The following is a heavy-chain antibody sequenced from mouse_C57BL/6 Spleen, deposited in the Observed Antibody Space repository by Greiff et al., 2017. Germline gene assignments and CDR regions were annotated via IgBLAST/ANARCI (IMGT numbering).Heavy chain of an antibody. CDR2: IHPNSGST. Sequence: QVQLQQPGAELVKPGASVKLSCKASGYTFTSYWMHWVKQRPGQGLEWIGMIHPNSGSTNYNEKFKSKATRTVDTSTSTAYMQLSSLTSEDSAVYDWARDHYYGSSYRYFDGGGTGTTVTVSS. CDR3: ARDHYYGSSYRYFDG. J-gene: IGHJ1*03. CDR1: GYTFTSYW. V-gene: IGHV1-64*01. D-gene: IGHD1-1*01.